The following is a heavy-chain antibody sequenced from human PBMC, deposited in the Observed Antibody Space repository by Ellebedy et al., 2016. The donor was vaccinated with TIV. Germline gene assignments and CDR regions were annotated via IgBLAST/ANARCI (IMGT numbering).Heavy chain of an antibody. CDR3: AKEEWWRFDY. D-gene: IGHD2-15*01. J-gene: IGHJ4*02. CDR2: INPDGSGA. V-gene: IGHV3-7*04. CDR1: GFYFSTHY. Sequence: ESLKISCVASGFYFSTHYMTWVRQAPGKGLEWLAKINPDGSGADYVDAVNGRFTLSRDNTKNSLYLQMNSLRDEDTAVYYCAKEEWWRFDYWGQGTVVTVSS.